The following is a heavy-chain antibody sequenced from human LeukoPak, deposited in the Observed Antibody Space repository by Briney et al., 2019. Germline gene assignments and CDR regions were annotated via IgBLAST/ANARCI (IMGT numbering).Heavy chain of an antibody. CDR2: SSSSSSYI. CDR1: GFTFSSYS. Sequence: GGSLRLSCAASGFTFSSYSMNWVRQAPGKGLEWVSSSSSSSSYIYYADSVKGRFTISRDNAKNSLYLQMNSLRAEDTAVYYCAYCGGDCYSFLGYFDYWGQGTLVTVSS. V-gene: IGHV3-21*01. CDR3: AYCGGDCYSFLGYFDY. D-gene: IGHD2-21*02. J-gene: IGHJ4*02.